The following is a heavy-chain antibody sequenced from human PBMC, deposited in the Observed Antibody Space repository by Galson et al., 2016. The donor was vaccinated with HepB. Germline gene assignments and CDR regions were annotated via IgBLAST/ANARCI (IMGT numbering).Heavy chain of an antibody. CDR3: ARAGGEQLWDDAFDI. CDR2: ISAYNGDT. V-gene: IGHV1-18*04. D-gene: IGHD3-10*01. Sequence: SVKVSCKASGYTFTSYGISWVRQAPGQGLEWMGWISAYNGDTNYAQKLQDRVTMTTDTSTSTAYMELTSLRSDDTAVYYCARAGGEQLWDDAFDIWGQGTMVTVSS. CDR1: GYTFTSYG. J-gene: IGHJ3*02.